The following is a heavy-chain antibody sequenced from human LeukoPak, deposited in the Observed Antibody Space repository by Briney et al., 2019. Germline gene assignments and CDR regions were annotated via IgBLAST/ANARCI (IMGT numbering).Heavy chain of an antibody. Sequence: ASVKVSCKASGYTFTGYYMRWVRQAPGQGLEWMGWINPNSGGTNYAQKFQGRVAITRNTSISTAYMELSSLRSEDTAVYYCARVARNKRIMITFGGVIAPHYYMDVWGKGTTVTVSS. CDR2: INPNSGGT. J-gene: IGHJ6*03. CDR1: GYTFTGYY. D-gene: IGHD3-16*02. CDR3: ARVARNKRIMITFGGVIAPHYYMDV. V-gene: IGHV1-2*02.